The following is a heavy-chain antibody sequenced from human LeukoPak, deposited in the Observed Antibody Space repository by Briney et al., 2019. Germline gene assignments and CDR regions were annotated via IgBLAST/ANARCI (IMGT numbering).Heavy chain of an antibody. D-gene: IGHD6-19*01. CDR2: INPSGGST. V-gene: IGHV1-46*01. J-gene: IGHJ4*02. CDR1: GYTFTSYY. CDR3: ARVPHSGPFDY. Sequence: VASVKVSCKASGYTFTSYYMHWVRQAPGQGLEWMGIINPSGGSTNYAQKFQGRVTMTRDTSTSTVYVELSSLRSEDTAVYYCARVPHSGPFDYWGQGTLVTVSS.